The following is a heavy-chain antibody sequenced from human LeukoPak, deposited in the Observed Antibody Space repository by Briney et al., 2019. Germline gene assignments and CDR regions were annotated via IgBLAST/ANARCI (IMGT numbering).Heavy chain of an antibody. CDR2: INHSGST. J-gene: IGHJ4*02. V-gene: IGHV4-34*01. Sequence: SETLSLTRAVYGGSFSGYYWSWIRQPPGKGLEWIGEINHSGSTNYNPSLKSRVTISVDTSKNQFSLKLGSVTAADTAVYYCASGYSYGNWGQGTLVTVSS. D-gene: IGHD5-18*01. CDR3: ASGYSYGN. CDR1: GGSFSGYY.